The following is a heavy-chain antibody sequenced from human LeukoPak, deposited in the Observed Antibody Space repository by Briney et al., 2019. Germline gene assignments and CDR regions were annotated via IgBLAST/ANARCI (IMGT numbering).Heavy chain of an antibody. CDR3: ARLYGSGSLPYYFDY. D-gene: IGHD3-10*01. Sequence: ASVKVSCKASGYTFTSYGISWVRQAPGQGLEWMGWISAYNGNTNYAQKLQGRVTMTTDTSTSTAYMELRSLRSDDTAVYYCARLYGSGSLPYYFDYWGQGTLVTVSS. V-gene: IGHV1-18*01. CDR2: ISAYNGNT. CDR1: GYTFTSYG. J-gene: IGHJ4*02.